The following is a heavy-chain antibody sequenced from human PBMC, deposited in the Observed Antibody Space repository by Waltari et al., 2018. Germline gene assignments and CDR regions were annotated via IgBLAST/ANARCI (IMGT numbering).Heavy chain of an antibody. Sequence: QVQLQQWGAGLLKPSETLSLTCAVYGGSFSGYYWSWIRPPPGKGLEWIGEINHSGSTNYNPSLKSRVTISVDTSKNQFSLKLSSVTAADTAVYYCARGFRIAVAGILTPFDYWGQGTLVTVSS. D-gene: IGHD6-19*01. CDR1: GGSFSGYY. CDR2: INHSGST. CDR3: ARGFRIAVAGILTPFDY. J-gene: IGHJ4*02. V-gene: IGHV4-34*01.